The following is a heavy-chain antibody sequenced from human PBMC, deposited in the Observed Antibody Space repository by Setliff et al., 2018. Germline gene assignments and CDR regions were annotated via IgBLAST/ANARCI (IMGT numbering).Heavy chain of an antibody. CDR3: ASGLNNRDSTPGDY. D-gene: IGHD2-21*02. CDR2: INHSGST. J-gene: IGHJ4*02. V-gene: IGHV4-34*01. CDR1: GGSFSGYQ. Sequence: SETLSLTCVVSGGSFSGYQWSWIRQPPGKGLDWIGEINHSGSTNYSPSLKSRVSVSVDKSSNQFSLKLTSVTAADTAVYYCASGLNNRDSTPGDYWGQGTLVTVSS.